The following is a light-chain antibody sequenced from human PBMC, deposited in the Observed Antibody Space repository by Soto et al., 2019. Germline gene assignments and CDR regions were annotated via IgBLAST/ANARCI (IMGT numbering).Light chain of an antibody. V-gene: IGLV2-23*03. J-gene: IGLJ7*01. CDR3: CSYGGSRAV. CDR1: SSDVGSHNL. Sequence: QSVLTQPASVSGSPGQSITISCTGTSSDVGSHNLVSWYQQHPGQAPKLMIYEGSKRPLGVSTRFSASKSGNTASLTISGIQAEDGADYYCCSYGGSRAVFGGGTELTV. CDR2: EGS.